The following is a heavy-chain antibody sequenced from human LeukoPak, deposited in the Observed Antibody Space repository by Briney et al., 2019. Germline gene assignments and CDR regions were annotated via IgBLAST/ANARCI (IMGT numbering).Heavy chain of an antibody. V-gene: IGHV4-34*01. Sequence: SETLSLTCAVYGGSFSGYYLSWIRQPPGKGLEWIGEINHSGSTNYNPSLKSRVTISGDTSKNQFSLKLSSVTAADTAVYYCARAGMKWLRFRWFDPWGEGTLVTVSS. CDR3: ARAGMKWLRFRWFDP. CDR1: GGSFSGYY. J-gene: IGHJ5*02. CDR2: INHSGST. D-gene: IGHD5-12*01.